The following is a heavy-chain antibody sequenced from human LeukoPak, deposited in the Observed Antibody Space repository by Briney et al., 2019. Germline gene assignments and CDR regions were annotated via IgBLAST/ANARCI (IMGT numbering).Heavy chain of an antibody. CDR3: ARGIAVADYYFDY. V-gene: IGHV4-59*01. J-gene: IGHJ4*02. CDR2: IYYSGST. Sequence: SGPTLVNPSETLSLTCTVSGGSISSYYWSWSRQPPGKGLEWMGYIYYSGSTNYNPSLKSRVTISGDTSKNQFSLKLSSVTAEDTDVYYCARGIAVADYYFDYWGQGTLVTVSS. D-gene: IGHD6-19*01. CDR1: GGSISSYY.